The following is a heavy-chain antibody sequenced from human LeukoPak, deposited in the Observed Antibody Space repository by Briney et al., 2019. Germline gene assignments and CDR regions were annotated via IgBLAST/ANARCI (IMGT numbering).Heavy chain of an antibody. D-gene: IGHD3-22*01. J-gene: IGHJ4*02. CDR1: GYTLTELS. Sequence: ASVTVSCTVSGYTLTELSMHWVRQAPGKGLEWMGGFDPEDGETIYAQKFQGRVTITADESTSTAYMELSSLRSEDTAVYYCARGPNYYYDSSGYFDYWGQGTLVTVSS. V-gene: IGHV1-24*01. CDR3: ARGPNYYYDSSGYFDY. CDR2: FDPEDGET.